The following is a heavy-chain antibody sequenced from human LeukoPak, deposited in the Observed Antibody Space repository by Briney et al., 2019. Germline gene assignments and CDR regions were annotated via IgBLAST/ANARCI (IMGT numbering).Heavy chain of an antibody. CDR2: ISGSGGST. D-gene: IGHD3-3*01. CDR1: GFTFSSYA. J-gene: IGHJ4*02. CDR3: ARIYDFWSGQREKGIDY. Sequence: PGGSLRLSCAASGFTFSSYAMSWVRQAPGKGLEWVSAISGSGGSTYYADSVKGRFTISRDNSKNTLYLQMNSLRAEDTAVYYCARIYDFWSGQREKGIDYWGQGTLVTVSS. V-gene: IGHV3-23*01.